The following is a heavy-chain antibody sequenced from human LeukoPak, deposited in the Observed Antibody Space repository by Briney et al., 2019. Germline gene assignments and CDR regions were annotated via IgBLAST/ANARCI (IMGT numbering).Heavy chain of an antibody. J-gene: IGHJ4*02. V-gene: IGHV4-38-2*01. CDR1: GYSISSGYY. CDR3: ARRRRCDLWSGYYIFDY. Sequence: ASETLSLTCAVSGYSISSGYYWGWIRQPPGKGLEWIGSIYHSGSTYYNPSLKSRVTISVDTSKNQFSLKLSSVTAADTAVYCCARRRRCDLWSGYYIFDYWGQGTLVTVSS. D-gene: IGHD3-3*01. CDR2: IYHSGST.